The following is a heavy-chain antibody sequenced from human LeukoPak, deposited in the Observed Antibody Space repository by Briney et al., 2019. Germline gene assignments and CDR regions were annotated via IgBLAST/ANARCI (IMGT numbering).Heavy chain of an antibody. D-gene: IGHD3-22*01. J-gene: IGHJ4*02. Sequence: GGSLRLSCVASGLTVSRHYMTWVRQAPGKGLERLSVISTGGSTNYADSVKGRFTISRDNSKNILYLQMNSLRAEDTAVYYCARDDYYDSSGLDYWGQGILVTVSS. CDR2: ISTGGST. CDR1: GLTVSRHY. CDR3: ARDDYYDSSGLDY. V-gene: IGHV3-53*01.